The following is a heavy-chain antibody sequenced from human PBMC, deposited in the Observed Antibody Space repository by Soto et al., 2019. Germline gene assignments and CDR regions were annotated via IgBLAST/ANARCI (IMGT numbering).Heavy chain of an antibody. Sequence: GGSLRLSCAASGFTFSSYAMSWVRQAPGKGLEWVANIKQDGSEKYYVDSVKGRFTISRDNAKNSLYLQMNSLRAEDTAVYYCARKGLKNSSSWSDAFDIWGQGTMVTVSS. CDR3: ARKGLKNSSSWSDAFDI. J-gene: IGHJ3*02. D-gene: IGHD6-13*01. CDR2: IKQDGSEK. CDR1: GFTFSSYA. V-gene: IGHV3-7*01.